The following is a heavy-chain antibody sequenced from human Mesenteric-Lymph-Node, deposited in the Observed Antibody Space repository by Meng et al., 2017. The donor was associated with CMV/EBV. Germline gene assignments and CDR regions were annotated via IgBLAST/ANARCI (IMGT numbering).Heavy chain of an antibody. CDR2: ISGSGGST. CDR3: AKVSDDFWSGNAAFIGN. D-gene: IGHD3-3*01. CDR1: GFTFNPYA. V-gene: IGHV3-23*01. Sequence: GESLKISCAASGFTFNPYALSCVRQAPGKGLAWVSAISGSGGSTYYADSVKGRFTISRDNSKNTLYLQMNSLRAEDTAVYYCAKVSDDFWSGNAAFIGNWGQGTLVTVSS. J-gene: IGHJ4*02.